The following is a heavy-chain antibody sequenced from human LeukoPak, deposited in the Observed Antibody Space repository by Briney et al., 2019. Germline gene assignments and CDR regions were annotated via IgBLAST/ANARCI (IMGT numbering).Heavy chain of an antibody. V-gene: IGHV3-7*01. CDR1: GFTFSSYW. Sequence: PGGSLRLSCAASGFTFSSYWMSWVRQAPGKGLEWVANIKQDGSEKYYVDSVKGRFTISRDNAKTSLYLQMNSLRAEDTAVYHCARVRYYGSGNYVDYFDYWGQGTLVTVSS. CDR3: ARVRYYGSGNYVDYFDY. CDR2: IKQDGSEK. J-gene: IGHJ4*02. D-gene: IGHD3-10*01.